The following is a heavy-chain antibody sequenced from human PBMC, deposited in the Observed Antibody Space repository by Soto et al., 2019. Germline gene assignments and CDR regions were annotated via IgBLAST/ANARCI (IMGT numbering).Heavy chain of an antibody. Sequence: QVQLVQSGAEVKKPGASVKVSCKASGNTFTSYDINWVRQATGQGLEYLGWMNPNSGNTAYVQKFQGRVTMTWDTSITIANMELSSLRSEDTAVYFCARGVKYGAYSRWFDPWGQGTLVTVSS. CDR2: MNPNSGNT. V-gene: IGHV1-8*01. J-gene: IGHJ5*02. D-gene: IGHD4-17*01. CDR3: ARGVKYGAYSRWFDP. CDR1: GNTFTSYD.